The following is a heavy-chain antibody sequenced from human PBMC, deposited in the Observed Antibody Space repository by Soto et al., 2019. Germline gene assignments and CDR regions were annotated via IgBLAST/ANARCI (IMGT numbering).Heavy chain of an antibody. Sequence: EVQLVESGGGLVKPGGSLRLSCAASGFTFSSYSMNWVRQAPGKGLEWVSSISSSSSYIYYADSVKGRFTISRDNAKNSLYLQMNSLRAEDTAVYYCARGGRLLWFGELRDYYYGMDVWGQGTTVTVSS. J-gene: IGHJ6*02. CDR2: ISSSSSYI. CDR1: GFTFSSYS. V-gene: IGHV3-21*01. D-gene: IGHD3-10*01. CDR3: ARGGRLLWFGELRDYYYGMDV.